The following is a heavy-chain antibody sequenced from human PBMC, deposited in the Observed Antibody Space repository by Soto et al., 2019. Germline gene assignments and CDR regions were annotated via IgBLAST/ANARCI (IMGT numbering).Heavy chain of an antibody. CDR2: IYHSGST. V-gene: IGHV4-34*01. J-gene: IGHJ5*02. D-gene: IGHD5-12*01. Sequence: SETLSLTCAVYGGSFSGYYWSWIRQPPGKGLEWIGEIYHSGSTNYNPSLKSRVTISVDTSATTAYMELSTLRSEDTAVYYCARDSGYRGYEGGLDPWGQGTLVTVSS. CDR3: ARDSGYRGYEGGLDP. CDR1: GGSFSGYY.